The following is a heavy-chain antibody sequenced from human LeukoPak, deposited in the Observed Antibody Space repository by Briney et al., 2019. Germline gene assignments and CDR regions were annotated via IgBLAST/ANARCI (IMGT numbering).Heavy chain of an antibody. Sequence: GGSLRLSCAASGFTFNSYGIHWVRQAPGKGLEWVAFIRFDGSNKNYADSVKGRFTISRDNPKNTLYLQMNSLRAEDTAVYYCARVLLPDYYYGMDVWGQGTTVTVSS. D-gene: IGHD3-10*01. CDR1: GFTFNSYG. J-gene: IGHJ6*02. CDR3: ARVLLPDYYYGMDV. V-gene: IGHV3-30*02. CDR2: IRFDGSNK.